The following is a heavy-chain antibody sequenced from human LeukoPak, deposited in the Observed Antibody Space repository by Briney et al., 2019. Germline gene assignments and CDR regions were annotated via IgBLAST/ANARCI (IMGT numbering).Heavy chain of an antibody. V-gene: IGHV1-18*01. D-gene: IGHD6-6*01. CDR1: GYTFTSYG. J-gene: IGHJ4*02. CDR3: ARKGNEYSSSSFDY. Sequence: ASVKVSCKASGYTFTSYGISWVRQAPGQGLEWMGWISAYNGNTNYAQKLQGRVTMTRDTSTGTVYMELSSLRSEDTAVYYCARKGNEYSSSSFDYWGQGTLVTVSS. CDR2: ISAYNGNT.